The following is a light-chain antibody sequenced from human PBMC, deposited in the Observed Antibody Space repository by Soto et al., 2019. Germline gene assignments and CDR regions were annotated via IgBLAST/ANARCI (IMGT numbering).Light chain of an antibody. Sequence: EIVMTKSPATLSVSPGERAALSCRASQSVSSNFAWYQQKPGQPPRLLIYGASTRATGIPARFSGSGSGTEFTLTISSLQSEDFAVYYCQQYNNWPYTFGQGTKLEIK. CDR2: GAS. CDR1: QSVSSN. V-gene: IGKV3-15*01. J-gene: IGKJ2*01. CDR3: QQYNNWPYT.